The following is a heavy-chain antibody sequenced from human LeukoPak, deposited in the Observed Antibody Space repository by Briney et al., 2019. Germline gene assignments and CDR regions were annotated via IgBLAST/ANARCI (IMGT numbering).Heavy chain of an antibody. CDR1: GFTFSSYW. V-gene: IGHV3-7*05. CDR3: ARGFYGDYYYYGMDV. Sequence: GGSLRLSCTASGFTFSSYWMSWVRQAPGKGLEWVANINQDGSEKYYVDSVKGRFTISRDNAKNSLYLQMNSLRAEDTAVYYCARGFYGDYYYYGMDVWGRGTTVTVSS. CDR2: INQDGSEK. D-gene: IGHD4-17*01. J-gene: IGHJ6*02.